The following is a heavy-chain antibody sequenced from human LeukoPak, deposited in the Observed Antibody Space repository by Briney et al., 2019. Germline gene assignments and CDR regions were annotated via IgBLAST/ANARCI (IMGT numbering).Heavy chain of an antibody. CDR2: INPNSGGT. J-gene: IGHJ6*03. Sequence: GASVKVSCKASGYTFTTYAISWVRQAPGQGLEWMGWINPNSGGTNYAQKFQGRVTMTRDTSISTAYMELSRLRSDDTAVYYCARGETVTAQYYYYMDVWGKGTTVTVSS. V-gene: IGHV1-2*02. CDR3: ARGETVTAQYYYYMDV. CDR1: GYTFTTYA. D-gene: IGHD4-11*01.